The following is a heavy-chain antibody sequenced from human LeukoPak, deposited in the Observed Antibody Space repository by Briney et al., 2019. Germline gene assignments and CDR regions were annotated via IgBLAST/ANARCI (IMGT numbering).Heavy chain of an antibody. CDR3: ARGWSGSSHFDY. CDR1: GGTFSSYA. D-gene: IGHD1-26*01. V-gene: IGHV1-69*05. J-gene: IGHJ4*02. CDR2: IIPIFGTA. Sequence: GASVKVSCKASGGTFSSYAISWVRQAPGQGLEWMGGIIPIFGTAIYAQKFQGRVTITTDESTSTAYMELSSLRSEDTAVYYCARGWSGSSHFDYWGQGTLVTVSS.